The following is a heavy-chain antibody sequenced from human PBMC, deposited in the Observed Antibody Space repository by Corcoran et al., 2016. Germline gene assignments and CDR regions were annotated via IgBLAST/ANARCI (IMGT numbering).Heavy chain of an antibody. D-gene: IGHD1-26*01. V-gene: IGHV4-59*01. CDR2: IYYSGST. CDR3: ARENRGATDYGMDV. Sequence: QVQLQESGPGLVKPSETLSLTCTVSGGSISSYYWSWIRQPPGKGLEWIGYIYYSGSTNYNPSLKSRVTISVDTSKNQFSLKLSSVTAADTAVYYCARENRGATDYGMDVWGQGTTVTVSS. CDR1: GGSISSYY. J-gene: IGHJ6*02.